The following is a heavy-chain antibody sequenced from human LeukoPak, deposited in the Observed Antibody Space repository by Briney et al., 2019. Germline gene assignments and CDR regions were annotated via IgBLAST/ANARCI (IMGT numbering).Heavy chain of an antibody. J-gene: IGHJ5*02. Sequence: PSETLSLTCTVSGGSISSSSYYWGWIRQPPGKGLEWIGSIYYSGSTYYNPSLKSRVTISVDTSKNQFSLKLSSVTAADTAVYYCAREEVAGGWFDPWGQGTLVTVSS. CDR2: IYYSGST. CDR3: AREEVAGGWFDP. V-gene: IGHV4-39*07. D-gene: IGHD5-12*01. CDR1: GGSISSSSYY.